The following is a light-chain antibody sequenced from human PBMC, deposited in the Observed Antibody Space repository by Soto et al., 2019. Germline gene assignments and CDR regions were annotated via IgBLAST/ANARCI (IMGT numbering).Light chain of an antibody. CDR2: DAS. V-gene: IGKV3-11*01. CDR3: QQRSNWPIT. CDR1: QSVSSY. J-gene: IGKJ5*01. Sequence: IVMTHSPCTLSESAGERATLSCLASQSVSSYLAWYQQKPGQAPRLLIYDASNRATGIPARFSGSLSGTDFNLTISSLETEDFAVYYCQQRSNWPITFGQGTRLEIK.